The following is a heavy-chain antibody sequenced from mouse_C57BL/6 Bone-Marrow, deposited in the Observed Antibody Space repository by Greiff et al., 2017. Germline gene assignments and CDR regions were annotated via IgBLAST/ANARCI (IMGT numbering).Heavy chain of an antibody. J-gene: IGHJ2*01. V-gene: IGHV1-69*01. Sequence: VQLQQPGAELVMPGASVKLSCKASGYTFTSYWMHWVKQRPGQGLEWIGEIDPSDSYTNYNQKFKGKSTLTVDKSSSTAYMQLSSLTSEDSAVYYCARSHYDGSSSYYFDYWGQGTTLTVSS. CDR2: IDPSDSYT. D-gene: IGHD1-1*01. CDR3: ARSHYDGSSSYYFDY. CDR1: GYTFTSYW.